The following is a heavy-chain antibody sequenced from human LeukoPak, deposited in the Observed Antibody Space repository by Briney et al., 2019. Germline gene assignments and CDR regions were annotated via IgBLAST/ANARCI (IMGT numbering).Heavy chain of an antibody. CDR3: ARGHGGSYYVFDF. Sequence: SETLSLTCTVSGGSISSYYWIWIRQPPGKGLEWIWYIYYSGSTNYNPSLKSRVTISVDTSKNQFSLKLSSVTAAGTAVYYCARGHGGSYYVFDFWGQGTLVTVSS. J-gene: IGHJ4*02. D-gene: IGHD1-26*01. CDR2: IYYSGST. V-gene: IGHV4-59*01. CDR1: GGSISSYY.